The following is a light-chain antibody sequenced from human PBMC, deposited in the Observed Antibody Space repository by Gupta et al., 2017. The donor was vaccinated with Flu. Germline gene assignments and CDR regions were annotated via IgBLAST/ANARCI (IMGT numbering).Light chain of an antibody. J-gene: IGKJ2*01. CDR1: QNIINF. CDR2: AAS. V-gene: IGKV1-39*01. CDR3: QQSYVTPRT. Sequence: PSSLAASVGDRVTITCRASQNIINFLNWYQQKPGKAPQLLIYAASTLHYGVPSRFSGSGSGTNFTLTISILQPEDFAVYFCQQSYVTPRTFGQGTKL.